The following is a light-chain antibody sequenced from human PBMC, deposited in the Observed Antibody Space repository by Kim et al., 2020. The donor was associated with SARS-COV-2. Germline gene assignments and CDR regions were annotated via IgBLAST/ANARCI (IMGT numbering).Light chain of an antibody. V-gene: IGLV1-44*01. CDR1: SSNIGSNT. CDR2: SNN. Sequence: VLTQPPSASGTPGQRVTISCSGSSSNIGSNTVNWYQHLPGTAPKLLIYSNNQRPSGVPDRFSGSKSGTSASLAISGLQSEDEADYYCAAWDDSLNGWVFGGGTQLTVL. J-gene: IGLJ3*02. CDR3: AAWDDSLNGWV.